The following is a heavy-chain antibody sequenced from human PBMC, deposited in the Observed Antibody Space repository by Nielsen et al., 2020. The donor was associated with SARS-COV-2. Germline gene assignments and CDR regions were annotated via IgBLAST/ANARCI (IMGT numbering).Heavy chain of an antibody. Sequence: SVKVSCKASGGTFSSYAISWVRQAPGQGLEWMGGIIPIFGTANYAQKFQGRVTITADKSTSTAYMELSSLRSEDTAVHYCAAQRDTAMPNDYWGQGTLVTVSS. V-gene: IGHV1-69*06. D-gene: IGHD5-18*01. CDR2: IIPIFGTA. CDR1: GGTFSSYA. J-gene: IGHJ4*02. CDR3: AAQRDTAMPNDY.